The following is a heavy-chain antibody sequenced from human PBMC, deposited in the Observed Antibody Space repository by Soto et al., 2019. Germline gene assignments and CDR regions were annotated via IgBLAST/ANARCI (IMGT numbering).Heavy chain of an antibody. CDR1: GYTFTSYA. D-gene: IGHD2-15*01. Sequence: ASVKVSCKASGYTFTSYAMHWVRQAPGQRLEWMGIIYASGGSTSYAQKFQGRVTMTRDTSTSTVYMELSSLRSEDTAVYYCARDREYCSGDNCYETGAAYWGQGALVPVSP. J-gene: IGHJ4*02. CDR3: ARDREYCSGDNCYETGAAY. V-gene: IGHV1-46*01. CDR2: IYASGGST.